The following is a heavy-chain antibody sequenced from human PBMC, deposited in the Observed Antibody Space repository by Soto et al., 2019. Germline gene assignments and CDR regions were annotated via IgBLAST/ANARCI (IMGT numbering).Heavy chain of an antibody. CDR2: ISYDGSNK. CDR3: ASWEYTNSYNWFDP. CDR1: GFTFSSYA. D-gene: IGHD6-13*01. V-gene: IGHV3-30-3*01. Sequence: SVGSLRLSCAASGFTFSSYAMHWVRQAPGKGLEWVAVISYDGSNKYYADSVKGRFTISRDNSKNTLYLQMNSLRAEDTAVYYCASWEYTNSYNWFDPWGQGTLVTVS. J-gene: IGHJ5*02.